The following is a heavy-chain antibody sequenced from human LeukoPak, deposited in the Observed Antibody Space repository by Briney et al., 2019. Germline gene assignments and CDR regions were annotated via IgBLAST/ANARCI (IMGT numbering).Heavy chain of an antibody. V-gene: IGHV3-7*01. CDR2: INLDGSER. CDR3: ARGGTGFDS. Sequence: GGSLRLSCAASGFTITDHHMNWVRQAPGKGLEGVANINLDGSERYYVDSVKGRFTISRDNAENSLYLQMDSLRVEDTAVYYCARGGTGFDSWGQGTLVTVSS. CDR1: GFTITDHH. D-gene: IGHD3-16*01. J-gene: IGHJ4*02.